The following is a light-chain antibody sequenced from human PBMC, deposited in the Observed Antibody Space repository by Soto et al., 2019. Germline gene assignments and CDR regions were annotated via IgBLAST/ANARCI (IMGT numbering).Light chain of an antibody. CDR2: DVN. CDR3: SSDTTSNTL. CDR1: NTYSYNS. V-gene: IGLV2-14*01. Sequence: QSALTQPASVSGSPGQSITITCTRTNTYSYNSVSWYQQHPGKAPKLMIHDVNIRPSGVSNRFSGSKSGNTASLTISGLQAEDEADYFCSSDTTSNTLFGGGTKLTVL. J-gene: IGLJ2*01.